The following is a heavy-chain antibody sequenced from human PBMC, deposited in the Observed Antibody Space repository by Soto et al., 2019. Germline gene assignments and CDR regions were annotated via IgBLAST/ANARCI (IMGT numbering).Heavy chain of an antibody. CDR3: AKDLYDFWSGYPPYNWFDP. CDR2: ISYDGSNK. V-gene: IGHV3-30*18. J-gene: IGHJ5*02. Sequence: ESGGGVVQPGRSLRLSCAASGFTFSSYGMHWVRQAPGKGQEWVAVISYDGSNKYYADSVKGRFTISRDNSKNTLYLQMNSLRAEDTAVYYCAKDLYDFWSGYPPYNWFDPWGQGTLVTVSS. D-gene: IGHD3-3*01. CDR1: GFTFSSYG.